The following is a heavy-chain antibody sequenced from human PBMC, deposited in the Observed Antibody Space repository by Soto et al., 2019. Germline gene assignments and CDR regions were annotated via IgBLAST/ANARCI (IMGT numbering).Heavy chain of an antibody. Sequence: LSLTCTVSGVSISGSRYYWGWIRQPPGRGLEWIGNIYYSGSTYYTPALKSRATLSVDTSKNQFSLNLNSVTAADTAVYYCARGGIPPSGYGIAYAMDVWGQGTTVTVSS. CDR3: ARGGIPPSGYGIAYAMDV. CDR2: IYYSGST. D-gene: IGHD1-26*01. V-gene: IGHV4-39*01. J-gene: IGHJ6*02. CDR1: GVSISGSRYY.